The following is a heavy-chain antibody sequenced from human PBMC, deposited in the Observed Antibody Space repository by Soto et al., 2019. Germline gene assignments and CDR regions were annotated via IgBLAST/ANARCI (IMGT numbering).Heavy chain of an antibody. J-gene: IGHJ4*02. Sequence: QVQLLESGGGVVQPGRSLRLSCTASGFTLSNYAMHWVRQAPGKGLEWLAVISYDGSRQSYADSMEGRFTISRDASKNTLYFQMTSLRLEDTAVYFCGSAQSTGAYRKADYWGQGTLVTVSS. CDR2: ISYDGSRQ. CDR3: GSAQSTGAYRKADY. CDR1: GFTLSNYA. V-gene: IGHV3-30*14. D-gene: IGHD2-8*02.